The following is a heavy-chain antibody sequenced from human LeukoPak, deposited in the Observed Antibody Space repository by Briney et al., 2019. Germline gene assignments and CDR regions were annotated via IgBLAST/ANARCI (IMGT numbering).Heavy chain of an antibody. CDR3: ARDAAGYSSYDFYYYGMDV. J-gene: IGHJ6*02. CDR2: IYYSGST. V-gene: IGHV4-59*01. CDR1: GGSISSYY. D-gene: IGHD5-12*01. Sequence: SETLSLTCTVSGGSISSYYWSWIRQPPGKGLEWIGYIYYSGSTNYNPSLKSRVTISVDTSKNQFSLKLSSVTAADTAVYYCARDAAGYSSYDFYYYGMDVWGQGTTVTVSS.